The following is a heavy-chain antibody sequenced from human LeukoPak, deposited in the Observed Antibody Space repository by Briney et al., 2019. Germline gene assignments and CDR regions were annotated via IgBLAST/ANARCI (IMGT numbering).Heavy chain of an antibody. V-gene: IGHV4-59*13. CDR1: GGSLSVYY. Sequence: SETLSLICCVWGGSLSVYYGRWIRQSRGGGGVCIAYIYYSGSTNYNPSLKSRLTISVDTSKNQSSLKLSSVTAAAAAMYYCARATDASSGYFWFDPWGQGTLVTVSS. D-gene: IGHD3-22*01. CDR2: IYYSGST. J-gene: IGHJ5*02. CDR3: ARATDASSGYFWFDP.